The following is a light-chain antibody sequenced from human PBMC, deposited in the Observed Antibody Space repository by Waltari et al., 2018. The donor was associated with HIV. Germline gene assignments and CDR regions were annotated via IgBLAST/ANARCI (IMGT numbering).Light chain of an antibody. Sequence: HSALTQPASASGSPGQSIAISCTGTGDDVGGYDYVSWSQHHPGNAPKLILYEINIRAEVVSVRFSGSKSDNTASLTISGLQAEDEADYYCGSHSTDTTLVFGGGTKLTV. V-gene: IGLV2-14*01. CDR2: EIN. CDR1: GDDVGGYDY. J-gene: IGLJ2*01. CDR3: GSHSTDTTLV.